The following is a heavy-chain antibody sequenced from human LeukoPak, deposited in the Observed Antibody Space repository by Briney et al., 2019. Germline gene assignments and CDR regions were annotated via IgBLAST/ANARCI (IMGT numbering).Heavy chain of an antibody. J-gene: IGHJ4*02. CDR2: INAGNGNT. D-gene: IGHD5-12*01. Sequence: APVKVSCKASGYTFTSYAMHWVRQAPGQRLEWMGWINAGNGNTKYSQKFQGRVTITRDTSASTAYMELSSLRSEDTAVYYCAGVGGYSGYDPDYFDYWGQGTLVTVSS. CDR3: AGVGGYSGYDPDYFDY. CDR1: GYTFTSYA. V-gene: IGHV1-3*01.